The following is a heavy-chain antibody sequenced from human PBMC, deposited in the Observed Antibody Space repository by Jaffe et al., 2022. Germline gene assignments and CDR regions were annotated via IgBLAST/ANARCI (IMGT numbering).Heavy chain of an antibody. Sequence: EVELVESGGGLVQPGGSLRLSCATSGFTFNRYWMHWVRQAPGKGLVWVSRINGDGSITAYADSVKGRFTISRDNAQNTLSLQMNSLTDEDTAVYYCARGTMVRGVPPDYWGQGTLVTVSS. CDR1: GFTFNRYW. CDR2: INGDGSIT. J-gene: IGHJ4*02. D-gene: IGHD3-10*01. CDR3: ARGTMVRGVPPDY. V-gene: IGHV3-74*01.